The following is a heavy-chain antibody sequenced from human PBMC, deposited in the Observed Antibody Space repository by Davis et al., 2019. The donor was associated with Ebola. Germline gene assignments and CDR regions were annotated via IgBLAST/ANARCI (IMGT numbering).Heavy chain of an antibody. CDR3: ARDPLILEWLEYYYYGMDV. Sequence: SETLSLTCAVYGGSFSGYYWSWIRQPPGKGLEWIGEINHSGSTNYNPSLKSRVTISVDKSKNQFSLKLSSVTAADTAVYYCARDPLILEWLEYYYYGMDVWGKGTTVTVSS. D-gene: IGHD3-3*01. J-gene: IGHJ6*04. CDR2: INHSGST. V-gene: IGHV4-34*01. CDR1: GGSFSGYY.